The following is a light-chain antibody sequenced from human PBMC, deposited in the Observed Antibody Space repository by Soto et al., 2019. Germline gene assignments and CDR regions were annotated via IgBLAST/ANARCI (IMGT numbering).Light chain of an antibody. V-gene: IGKV2-28*01. CDR1: QGLLHSNAYNY. J-gene: IGKJ5*01. CDR2: LGS. CDR3: MQALQTPLT. Sequence: DIVMTQSPLSLPVTPGEPASISCRSSQGLLHSNAYNYLDWYLQKPGQSPQLLIYLGSNRASGVPDRFSGSGSGTDFTLKISRVEAEDVGVYYCMQALQTPLTFGQGTRLEIK.